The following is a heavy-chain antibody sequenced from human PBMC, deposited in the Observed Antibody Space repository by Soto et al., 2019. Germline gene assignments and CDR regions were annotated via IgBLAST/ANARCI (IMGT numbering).Heavy chain of an antibody. D-gene: IGHD3-3*02. J-gene: IGHJ6*03. CDR3: AHTLYTFRYYYFYMDV. V-gene: IGHV2-5*02. Sequence: QITLKESGPTLVTPTQTLTLTCTFSGFSLSSSGVGVGWIRQPPGKALEWLALIYWDDDKRYSPSLESSLTITKDTSKNQVVLTMTNVDPVDTATYYCAHTLYTFRYYYFYMDVWGKGTTVTVSS. CDR1: GFSLSSSGVG. CDR2: IYWDDDK.